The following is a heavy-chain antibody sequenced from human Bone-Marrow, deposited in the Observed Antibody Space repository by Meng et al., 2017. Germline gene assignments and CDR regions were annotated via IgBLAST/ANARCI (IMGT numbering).Heavy chain of an antibody. V-gene: IGHV2-70*20. CDR3: ARGYYDSSGYNAFDI. Sequence: SGPTLVKPTQTLTLTCTFSGFSLSTSGMCVSWVRQPPGKALEWLAPIDWDDDKYYSTSLKTRLTISKDTSKNQVVLTMTNMDPVDTATYHCARGYYDSSGYNAFDIWGQGTMVTVSS. J-gene: IGHJ3*02. CDR2: IDWDDDK. D-gene: IGHD3-22*01. CDR1: GFSLSTSGMC.